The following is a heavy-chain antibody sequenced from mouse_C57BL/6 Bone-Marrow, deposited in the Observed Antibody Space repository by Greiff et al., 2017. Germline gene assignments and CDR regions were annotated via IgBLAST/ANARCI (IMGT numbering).Heavy chain of an antibody. V-gene: IGHV5-6*01. CDR2: ISSGGSYT. CDR1: GFTFSSYG. J-gene: IGHJ3*01. D-gene: IGHD2-1*01. CDR3: ARPYGNGFAY. Sequence: EVMLVESGGDLVKPGGSLKLSCAASGFTFSSYGMSWVRQTPDQRLEWVATISSGGSYTYYPDSVKGRFTISRDNAKNTRYLQMSSLTSADTAMYYCARPYGNGFAYWGQGTLVTVSA.